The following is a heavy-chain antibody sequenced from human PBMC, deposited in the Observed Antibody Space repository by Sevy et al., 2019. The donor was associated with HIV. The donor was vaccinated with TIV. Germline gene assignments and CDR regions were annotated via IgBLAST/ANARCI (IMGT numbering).Heavy chain of an antibody. J-gene: IGHJ6*02. V-gene: IGHV3-30*18. CDR2: ISYDGSNK. Sequence: GGSLRLSCAASGFTFSSYGVHWVRQAPGKGLEWVAVISYDGSNKYYADSVKGRFTISRDNSKNTLYLQMNSLRAEDTAVYYCAKAENKYYDYGMDVWGQGTTVTVSS. CDR1: GFTFSSYG. CDR3: AKAENKYYDYGMDV.